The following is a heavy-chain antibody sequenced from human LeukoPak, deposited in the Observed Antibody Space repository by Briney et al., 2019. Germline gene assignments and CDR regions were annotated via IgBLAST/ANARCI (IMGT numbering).Heavy chain of an antibody. CDR2: IHYTGAT. CDR1: GGSITGYY. CDR3: ARGNILTGYCFDF. Sequence: NSSETLSLTCAVYGGSITGYYWSWIRQTPGRGLECVGEIHYTGATSYNPSLKSRATISTDTSKNQFSLRLSSVTAADTAVYYCARGNILTGYCFDFWGQGALVTVSS. V-gene: IGHV4-34*01. J-gene: IGHJ4*02. D-gene: IGHD3-9*01.